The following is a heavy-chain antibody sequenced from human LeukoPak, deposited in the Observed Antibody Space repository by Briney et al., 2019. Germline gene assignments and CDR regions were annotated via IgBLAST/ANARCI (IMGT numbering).Heavy chain of an antibody. V-gene: IGHV3-74*01. CDR2: INGDGGDT. Sequence: PGGSLRLSCTAPGFTFSGYWMHWVRQAPGTGLVWVSRINGDGGDTGYADSVKGRFTTFRDNAKSTLYLQMNSLRAEDTAVYYCARGKYGDFDSWGQGTLVTVSS. CDR1: GFTFSGYW. J-gene: IGHJ4*02. CDR3: ARGKYGDFDS. D-gene: IGHD4-17*01.